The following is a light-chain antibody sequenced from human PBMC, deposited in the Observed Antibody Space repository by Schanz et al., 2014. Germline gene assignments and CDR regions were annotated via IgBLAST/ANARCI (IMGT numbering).Light chain of an antibody. CDR1: QRVSSID. CDR3: QHYSLSPL. J-gene: IGKJ1*01. CDR2: GAS. Sequence: EIVLTQSPGALSLSPGDRATLSCRARQRVSSIDLAWYQQKPGQAPNVLIYGASRRATGIPDRFSGSGSGTDFTLTISRLEPEDFAVYYCQHYSLSPLFGQGTKVDI. V-gene: IGKV3-20*01.